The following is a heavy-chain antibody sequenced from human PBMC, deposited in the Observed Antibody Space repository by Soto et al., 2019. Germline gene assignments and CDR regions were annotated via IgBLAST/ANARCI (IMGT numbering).Heavy chain of an antibody. Sequence: ASVKVSCKASGYTFTSYGISWVRQAPGQGLEWMGWISAYNGNTNYAQKLQGRVTMTTDTSTSTAYMELRSLRSDDTAVYYCARDQDSSGWYGTPPFDYWGQGTLVTVSS. J-gene: IGHJ4*02. V-gene: IGHV1-18*01. CDR2: ISAYNGNT. CDR3: ARDQDSSGWYGTPPFDY. CDR1: GYTFTSYG. D-gene: IGHD6-19*01.